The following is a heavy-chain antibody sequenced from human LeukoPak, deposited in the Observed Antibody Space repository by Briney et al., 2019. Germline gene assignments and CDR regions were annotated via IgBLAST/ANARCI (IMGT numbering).Heavy chain of an antibody. D-gene: IGHD1-14*01. J-gene: IGHJ3*02. CDR3: AKDAVSGTPAFDI. V-gene: IGHV4-59*01. Sequence: SETLSLTCTVSGGSIRSYYWSWIRQPPGKGLEWIRYIYHSGSTNYNPSLKSRVTISVDTSKNQFSLKLSSVTAADTAVYYCAKDAVSGTPAFDIWGQGTMVTVS. CDR2: IYHSGST. CDR1: GGSIRSYY.